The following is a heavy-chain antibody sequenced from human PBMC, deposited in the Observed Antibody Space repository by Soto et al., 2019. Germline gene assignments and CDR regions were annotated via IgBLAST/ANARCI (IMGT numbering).Heavy chain of an antibody. CDR1: GYTFTSYA. CDR3: ARVGPFCSSTSCRYLNWFDP. CDR2: INAGNGHT. V-gene: IGHV1-3*01. J-gene: IGHJ5*02. D-gene: IGHD2-2*01. Sequence: ASVKVSCKASGYTFTSYAMHWVRQAPGQRLEWMGWINAGNGHTKYSQKFQGRVTITRDTSASTAYMELSSLRSEDTAVYYCARVGPFCSSTSCRYLNWFDPWGQGTLVTVSS.